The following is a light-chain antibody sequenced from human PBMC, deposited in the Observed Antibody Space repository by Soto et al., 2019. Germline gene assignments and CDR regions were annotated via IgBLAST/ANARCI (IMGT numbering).Light chain of an antibody. J-gene: IGKJ2*01. CDR1: RSFASSY. Sequence: EIVLTQSPVTLSLSPGERATLSFRASRSFASSYLGWYQQKPGQAPRLLIYAASTRATGIPDRFSGSGSATDFTLTISRLEPEDSAVYYCQHYDSSPPYTFGQGTKVDIK. V-gene: IGKV3-20*01. CDR2: AAS. CDR3: QHYDSSPPYT.